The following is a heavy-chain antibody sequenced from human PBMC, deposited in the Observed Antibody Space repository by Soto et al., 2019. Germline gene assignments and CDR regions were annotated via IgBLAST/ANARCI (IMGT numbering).Heavy chain of an antibody. V-gene: IGHV1-8*01. J-gene: IGHJ6*02. Sequence: QVQLVQSGAEVMKPGASVKVSCTFTTYDINWVRQAAGQGLEWMAWMNPNSGDTRYTQKLQGRVTMTRDTSKFTAYMELTNLRSDDTAVYYCARGPGSSDWRFSYYYMDVWDQGTTVTVSS. D-gene: IGHD6-19*01. CDR2: MNPNSGDT. CDR1: FTTYD. CDR3: ARGPGSSDWRFSYYYMDV.